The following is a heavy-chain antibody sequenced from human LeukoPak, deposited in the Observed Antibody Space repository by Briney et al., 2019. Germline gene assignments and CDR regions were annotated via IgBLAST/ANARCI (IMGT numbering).Heavy chain of an antibody. CDR2: IYHSGNT. V-gene: IGHV4-59*04. D-gene: IGHD3-22*01. CDR3: AASPHDPIVVVHAFDI. J-gene: IGHJ3*02. CDR1: GGIISSYY. Sequence: SETLSLTCTVSGGIISSYYWSWIRQPPGKGLEWIGSIYHSGNTYYNPPLKSRVTISVDTSKNQFSLKLSSVTAADTAVYCCAASPHDPIVVVHAFDIWGQGTMVTVSS.